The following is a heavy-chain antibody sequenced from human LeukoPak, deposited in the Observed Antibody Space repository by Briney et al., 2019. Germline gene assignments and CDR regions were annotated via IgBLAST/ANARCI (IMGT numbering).Heavy chain of an antibody. J-gene: IGHJ4*02. D-gene: IGHD3-22*01. CDR2: IKQDGSEK. CDR3: ARKGGYSSGYYY. V-gene: IGHV3-7*01. Sequence: GGSLRLSCGASGFTLSSYWMTWVRQAPGKGLEWVANIKQDGSEKDYVDSVKGRFTISRDNTNNSLYLQMDSLRVEDTAVYYCARKGGYSSGYYYWGQGTLVIVSS. CDR1: GFTLSSYW.